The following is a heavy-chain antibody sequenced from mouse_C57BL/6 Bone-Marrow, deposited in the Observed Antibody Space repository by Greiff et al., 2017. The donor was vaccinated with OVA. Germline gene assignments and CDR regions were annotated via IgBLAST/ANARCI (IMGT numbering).Heavy chain of an antibody. CDR1: GFNIKDYY. D-gene: IGHD1-1*01. Sequence: VQLQQSGAELVKPGASAKLSCTASGFNIKDYYMHWVKQRTEQGLEWIGRIDPEDGETKYAPKFQGKATITADTSSNTACLQLSSLTSEDTAVYYCAFYYWFAYWGQGTLVTVSA. CDR2: IDPEDGET. CDR3: AFYYWFAY. J-gene: IGHJ3*01. V-gene: IGHV14-2*01.